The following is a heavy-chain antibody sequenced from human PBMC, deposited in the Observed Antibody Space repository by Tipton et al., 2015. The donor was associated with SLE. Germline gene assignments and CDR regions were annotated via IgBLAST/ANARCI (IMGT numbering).Heavy chain of an antibody. J-gene: IGHJ4*02. CDR1: GFIFSDYA. V-gene: IGHV3-23*03. D-gene: IGHD3-3*01. Sequence: SLRLSCTASGFIFSDYAMSWVRQAPGKGLEWVSVIYSGGATQYLDSVKGRFTISRDNSKSTLYLQMNSLRAEDTALYYCAKLGLGVVIDYWGQGTLVTVSS. CDR2: IYSGGAT. CDR3: AKLGLGVVIDY.